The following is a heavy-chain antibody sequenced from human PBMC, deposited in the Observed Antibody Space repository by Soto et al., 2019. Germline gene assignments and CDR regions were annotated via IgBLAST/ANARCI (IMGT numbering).Heavy chain of an antibody. CDR1: GGSISSYS. Sequence: SETLSLTCTVSGGSISSYSWTWIRQPPGKGLEWIGFFFYTGITNYNPSLRSRVTISADTSKNQFSLQLTSVTAADTAVYYCARGRQGYYYDTHGSFVHCGQGAQLTV. J-gene: IGHJ5*02. V-gene: IGHV4-59*01. CDR3: ARGRQGYYYDTHGSFVH. D-gene: IGHD3-22*01. CDR2: FFYTGIT.